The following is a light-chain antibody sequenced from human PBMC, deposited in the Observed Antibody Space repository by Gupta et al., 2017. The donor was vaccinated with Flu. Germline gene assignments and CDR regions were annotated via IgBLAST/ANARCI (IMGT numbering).Light chain of an antibody. J-gene: IGKJ1*01. CDR3: MQARHTPKT. CDR1: QSLLNSNGYNY. V-gene: IGKV2-28*01. CDR2: LGS. Sequence: DIVMTQSPLSLPVTPGEPASISCRSSQSLLNSNGYNYLDWYLQKPGHSPQLLIYLGSNRASGVPDMFIGSGSGTDFTLKISIVEAEDVGVYYCMQARHTPKTFGQWTKVEIK.